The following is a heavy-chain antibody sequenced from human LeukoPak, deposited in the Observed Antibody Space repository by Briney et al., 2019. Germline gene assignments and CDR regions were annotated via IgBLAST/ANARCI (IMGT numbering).Heavy chain of an antibody. CDR3: ARMGIAAAGTDY. D-gene: IGHD6-13*01. V-gene: IGHV4-39*01. Sequence: SETLSLTCTVSGGSISSSSYYWGWIRQPPGKGLEWIGSIYYSGSTYYNLSLKSRVTISVDTSKNQFSLKLSSVTAADTAVYYCARMGIAAAGTDYWGQGTLVTVSS. CDR1: GGSISSSSYY. J-gene: IGHJ4*02. CDR2: IYYSGST.